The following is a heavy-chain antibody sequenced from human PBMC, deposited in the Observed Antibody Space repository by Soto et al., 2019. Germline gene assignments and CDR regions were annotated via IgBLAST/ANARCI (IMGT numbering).Heavy chain of an antibody. D-gene: IGHD1-20*01. CDR3: ARASNWKFGGGLDY. J-gene: IGHJ4*02. CDR1: GYSFNTYW. CDR2: IYPGDSDT. V-gene: IGHV5-51*01. Sequence: GESLKISCKGSGYSFNTYWIGWVRQMPGKGLEWMGIIYPGDSDTRYSPSFQGQVTISADKSITTAYLQWSTLKASDTAMYYCARASNWKFGGGLDYWGQGTLVTVSS.